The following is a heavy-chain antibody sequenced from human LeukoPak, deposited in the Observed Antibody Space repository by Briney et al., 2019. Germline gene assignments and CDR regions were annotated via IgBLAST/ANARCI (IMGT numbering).Heavy chain of an antibody. CDR2: INHSGST. V-gene: IGHV4-34*01. Sequence: PSETLSPTCAVYGGSFSGYYWSWIRQPPGKGLEWIGEINHSGSTNYNPSLKSRVTISVDTPQSQFSMKLSSVTAADTAVCYCARRRGVNWFDPWGQGTLVTVSS. CDR1: GGSFSGYY. J-gene: IGHJ5*02. CDR3: ARRRGVNWFDP. D-gene: IGHD3-3*01.